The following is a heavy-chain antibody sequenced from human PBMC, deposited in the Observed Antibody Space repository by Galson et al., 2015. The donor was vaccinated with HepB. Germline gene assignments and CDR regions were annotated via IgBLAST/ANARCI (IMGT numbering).Heavy chain of an antibody. CDR1: GFTFSSYS. CDR2: ISSSSSTI. J-gene: IGHJ6*02. D-gene: IGHD3-10*01. Sequence: SLRLSCAASGFTFSSYSMNWVRQAPGKGLEWVSYISSSSSTIYYADSVKGRFTISRDNAKNSLYLQMNSLRAEDTAVYYCARNSKTMVRGALYYGMDVWGQGTTVTVSS. V-gene: IGHV3-48*01. CDR3: ARNSKTMVRGALYYGMDV.